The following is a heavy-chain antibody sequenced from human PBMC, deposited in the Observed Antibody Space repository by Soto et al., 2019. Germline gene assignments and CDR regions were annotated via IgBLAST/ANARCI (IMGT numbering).Heavy chain of an antibody. J-gene: IGHJ6*03. CDR2: IYYSGST. Sequence: SVILGHTKSVAAGNIRSYGGSWIRQQQGKGLEWIGYIYYSGSTNYNPSLKSRVTISVDTSKNQFSLKLSSVTAADTAVYYCARTTVDIYYYHYMDVRGKGTTVTVSS. D-gene: IGHD4-17*01. CDR3: ARTTVDIYYYHYMDV. CDR1: AGNIRSYG. V-gene: IGHV4-59*01.